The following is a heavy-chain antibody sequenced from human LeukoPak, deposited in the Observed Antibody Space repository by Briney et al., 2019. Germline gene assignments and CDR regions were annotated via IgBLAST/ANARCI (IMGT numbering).Heavy chain of an antibody. Sequence: SETLSLTCAVSGSPISSGYYWGWTRQPPGKGLEWIGTIYHGESTYYNPSLKSRVTISVDTSKNQFSLKLSSVTAADTAVYYCARWTSGIWGQGTLVTVSS. D-gene: IGHD1-26*01. V-gene: IGHV4-38-2*01. CDR1: GSPISSGYY. J-gene: IGHJ4*02. CDR3: ARWTSGI. CDR2: IYHGEST.